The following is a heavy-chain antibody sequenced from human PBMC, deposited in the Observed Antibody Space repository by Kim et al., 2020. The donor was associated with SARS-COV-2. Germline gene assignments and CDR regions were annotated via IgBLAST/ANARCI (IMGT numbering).Heavy chain of an antibody. CDR1: GYTFTSYA. J-gene: IGHJ4*02. Sequence: ASVKVSCKASGYTFTSYAMHWVRQAPGQGLEWMGLINPNTGNPTYAQSFTGRVILSLDTSVSTAYLQISSLRSEDTAVYYCARGCLRGVFVYLGEGTLVT. CDR2: INPNTGNP. CDR3: ARGCLRGVFVY. V-gene: IGHV7-4-1*02. D-gene: IGHD2-8*01.